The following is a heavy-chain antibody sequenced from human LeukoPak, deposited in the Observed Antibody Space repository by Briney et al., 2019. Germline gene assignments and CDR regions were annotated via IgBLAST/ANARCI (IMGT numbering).Heavy chain of an antibody. CDR3: AKDTHGYGSGSYYKAFDY. J-gene: IGHJ4*02. CDR2: ISWNSGSI. V-gene: IGHV3-9*01. CDR1: GFTFDDYA. D-gene: IGHD3-10*01. Sequence: PGGSLRLSCAASGFTFDDYATHWVRQAPGKGLEWVSGISWNSGSIGYADSVKGRFTISRDNAKNSLYLQMNSLRAEDTALYYCAKDTHGYGSGSYYKAFDYWGQGTLVTVSS.